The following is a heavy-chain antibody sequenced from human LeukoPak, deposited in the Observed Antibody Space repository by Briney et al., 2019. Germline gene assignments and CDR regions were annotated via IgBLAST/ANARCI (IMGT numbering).Heavy chain of an antibody. CDR1: GFTFDDYA. J-gene: IGHJ3*02. Sequence: GGSLRLSCAATGFTFDDYAMHWVRQAPGKGLEWVSGISWNSGSIGYADSVKGRFTISRDNAKNSLYLQMNSLRAEDMALYYCAKARDRWDDAFDIWGQGTMVTVSS. V-gene: IGHV3-9*03. D-gene: IGHD1-26*01. CDR3: AKARDRWDDAFDI. CDR2: ISWNSGSI.